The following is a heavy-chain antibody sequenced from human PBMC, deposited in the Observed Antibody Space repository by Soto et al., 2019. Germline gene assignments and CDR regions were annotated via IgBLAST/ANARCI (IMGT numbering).Heavy chain of an antibody. CDR1: GYTFTSYG. J-gene: IGHJ6*03. Sequence: GASVKVSCKASGYTFTSYGISWVRQAPGQGLEWMGWISAYNGNTNYAQKLQGRVTMTTDTSTSTAYMELRSLRSDDTAVYYCARSPCIAARPLHYYYYMDVWGKGTRVTVS. CDR2: ISAYNGNT. D-gene: IGHD6-6*01. CDR3: ARSPCIAARPLHYYYYMDV. V-gene: IGHV1-18*01.